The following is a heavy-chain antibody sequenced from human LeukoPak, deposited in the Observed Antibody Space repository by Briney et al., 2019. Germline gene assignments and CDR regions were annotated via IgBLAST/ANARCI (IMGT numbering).Heavy chain of an antibody. CDR2: IYYSGST. Sequence: SETLSLTCTVSGGSISGSSDYWGWGWIRQPPGKGLEWIGSIYYSGSTYYNPSLKSRVTISVDTSKNQFSLKLSSVTAADTAVYYCARETLVYDYGDYKYERGTGFDPWGQGTLVTVSS. CDR3: ARETLVYDYGDYKYERGTGFDP. D-gene: IGHD4-17*01. J-gene: IGHJ5*02. CDR1: GGSISGSSDY. V-gene: IGHV4-39*07.